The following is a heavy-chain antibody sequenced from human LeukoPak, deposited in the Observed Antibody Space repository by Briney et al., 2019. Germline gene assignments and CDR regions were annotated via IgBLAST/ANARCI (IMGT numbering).Heavy chain of an antibody. CDR2: IYYSGST. CDR1: GGSISSYY. D-gene: IGHD3-3*01. CDR3: LALLRWSGAFDI. V-gene: IGHV4-39*01. J-gene: IGHJ3*02. Sequence: PSETLSLTCTVSGGSISSYYWGWIRQPPGKGLEWIGSIYYSGSTYYNPSLKSRVTISVDTSKNQFSLKLSSVTAADTAVYYCLALLRWSGAFDIWGQGTMVTVSS.